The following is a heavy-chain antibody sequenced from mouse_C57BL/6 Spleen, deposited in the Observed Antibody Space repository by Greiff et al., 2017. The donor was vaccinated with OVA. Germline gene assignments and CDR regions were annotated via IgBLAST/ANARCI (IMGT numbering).Heavy chain of an antibody. Sequence: VQLQQSGPELVKPGASVKLSCKASGYTFTDYSMNWVKQSHGKSLEWFGDINPNNGGTSYNQKFKGKATLTVDKSSSTAYMELRSLTSEDSAVYYCERGGYDVVFDYWGQGTTLTVSS. V-gene: IGHV1-26*01. CDR2: INPNNGGT. D-gene: IGHD2-2*01. CDR1: GYTFTDYS. J-gene: IGHJ2*01. CDR3: ERGGYDVVFDY.